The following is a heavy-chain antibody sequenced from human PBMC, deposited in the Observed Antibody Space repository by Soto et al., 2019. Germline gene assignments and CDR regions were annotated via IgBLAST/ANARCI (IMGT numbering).Heavy chain of an antibody. J-gene: IGHJ6*03. Sequence: GGSLRLSCAASGFTFSSYAMSWVRQAPGKGLEWVSAISGSGGSTYYADSVKGRFTISRDNSKNTLYLQMNSLRAEDTAVYYCAKDPGKERFNYYYMDVWDKGTTVTVSS. CDR2: ISGSGGST. CDR1: GFTFSSYA. V-gene: IGHV3-23*01. D-gene: IGHD1-1*01. CDR3: AKDPGKERFNYYYMDV.